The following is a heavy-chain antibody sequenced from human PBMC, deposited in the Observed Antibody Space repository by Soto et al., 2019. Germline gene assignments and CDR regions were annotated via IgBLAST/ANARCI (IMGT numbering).Heavy chain of an antibody. J-gene: IGHJ4*02. D-gene: IGHD1-20*01. Sequence: QVQLVQSGAEVKKPGSSVKVSCKASGGTFSSYAISWVRQAPGQGLEWMGGIIPIFGTANYAQKFQGRVTITADEPTGTSNVEQAALNFGNSPVFYGEGPKYKGGRTSIFASGGEGPLYAVSS. CDR2: IIPIFGTA. V-gene: IGHV1-69*12. CDR3: EGPKYKGGRTSIFAS. CDR1: GGTFSSYA.